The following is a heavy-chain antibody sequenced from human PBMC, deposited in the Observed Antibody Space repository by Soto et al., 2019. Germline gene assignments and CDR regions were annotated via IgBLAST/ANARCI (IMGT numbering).Heavy chain of an antibody. D-gene: IGHD4-17*01. J-gene: IGHJ3*02. CDR2: IYYSGST. CDR3: AIRYGHAFDI. V-gene: IGHV4-59*08. CDR1: GGSISSYY. Sequence: QVQLQESGPGLVKPSETLSLTCTVSGGSISSYYWSWIRQPPGKGLEWIGYIYYSGSTNYNPSLTSLVTISVDTSKTQFSLKLSSVTAADTAVYSCAIRYGHAFDIWGQGTMVTVSS.